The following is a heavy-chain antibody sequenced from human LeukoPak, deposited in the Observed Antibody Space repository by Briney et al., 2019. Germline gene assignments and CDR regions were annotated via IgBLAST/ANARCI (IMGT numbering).Heavy chain of an antibody. V-gene: IGHV4-39*01. CDR3: ARIWFGEYQADY. CDR2: IYYSGKT. Sequence: KTSETLSLTCTVSGGSIISSSYYWGWIRQPPGKGLEWIGHIYYSGKTYYNPSLKSRLSISVDTSKSQFSLRLRSVTAADTSVYYSARIWFGEYQADYWSQGTLVTVSS. D-gene: IGHD3-10*01. CDR1: GGSIISSSYY. J-gene: IGHJ4*02.